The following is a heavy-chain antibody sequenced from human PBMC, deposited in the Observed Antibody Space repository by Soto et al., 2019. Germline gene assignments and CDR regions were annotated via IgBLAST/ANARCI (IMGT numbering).Heavy chain of an antibody. Sequence: QVQLQESGPGLVKPSETLSLTCTVSGDAVSSPTYYWSWIRQRPGKGPEWLGYIYHNGYTAYSPSLKSRLTIALDTSKNQFSLRLTSVTPADTAVYYCATDRPGWNSLDYWGQGVLVTVSS. CDR1: GDAVSSPTYY. J-gene: IGHJ4*02. D-gene: IGHD1-7*01. CDR2: IYHNGYT. CDR3: ATDRPGWNSLDY. V-gene: IGHV4-61*01.